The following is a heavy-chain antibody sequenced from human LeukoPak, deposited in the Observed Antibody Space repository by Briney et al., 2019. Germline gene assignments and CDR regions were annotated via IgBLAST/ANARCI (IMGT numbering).Heavy chain of an antibody. D-gene: IGHD2-15*01. J-gene: IGHJ4*02. CDR2: ISSSTSTI. CDR3: APGGGTVADY. Sequence: GGSLRLSCSASGFTFSSYSMNWVRQAPGKGLEWVSYISSSTSTIYYADSVKGRFTISRDNAKNSLYLQMNSLRAEDTAVYYCAPGGGTVADYWGQGTLVTVSS. V-gene: IGHV3-48*01. CDR1: GFTFSSYS.